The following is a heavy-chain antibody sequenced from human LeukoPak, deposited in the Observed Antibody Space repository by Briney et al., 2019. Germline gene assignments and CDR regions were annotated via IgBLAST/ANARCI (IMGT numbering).Heavy chain of an antibody. Sequence: GGSLRLSCVVSGFTFSDYAMSWVRQAPGKGLEWVSTISGSGGRSYSEDPVKGRFTISKDNSRNTLYLQMNSLRVEDTAIYYCAKGGPQFFDYWGQGTLVTVSS. CDR3: AKGGPQFFDY. CDR1: GFTFSDYA. D-gene: IGHD5-24*01. V-gene: IGHV3-23*01. J-gene: IGHJ4*02. CDR2: ISGSGGRS.